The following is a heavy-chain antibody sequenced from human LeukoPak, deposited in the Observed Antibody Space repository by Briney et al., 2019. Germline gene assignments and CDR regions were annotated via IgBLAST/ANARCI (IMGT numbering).Heavy chain of an antibody. CDR1: GYTFSDYY. J-gene: IGHJ4*02. CDR3: ARANFLYCSSSTCLFDY. V-gene: IGHV1-2*02. CDR2: INPDDDDT. D-gene: IGHD2-2*01. Sequence: ASVKVSCKASGYTFSDYYMHWVRQAPGQGFEWMGWINPDDDDTNYAQKFQGRVTMNRDTSMSTANMEVSRLRSDYTAVYYCARANFLYCSSSTCLFDYWGQGTLVTVSS.